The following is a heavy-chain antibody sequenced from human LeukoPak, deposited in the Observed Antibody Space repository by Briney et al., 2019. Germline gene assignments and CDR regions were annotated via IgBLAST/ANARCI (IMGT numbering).Heavy chain of an antibody. D-gene: IGHD2-15*01. J-gene: IGHJ3*02. V-gene: IGHV4-59*12. CDR3: ARVHCSGGSCYSYKVGKNAFDI. Sequence: SETLSLTCTVSGGSISSYYWSWIRQPPGKGLEWIGYIYYSGSTNYNPSLKSRVTISVDTSKNQFSLKLSSVTAADTAVYYCARVHCSGGSCYSYKVGKNAFDIWGQGTMVTVSS. CDR2: IYYSGST. CDR1: GGSISSYY.